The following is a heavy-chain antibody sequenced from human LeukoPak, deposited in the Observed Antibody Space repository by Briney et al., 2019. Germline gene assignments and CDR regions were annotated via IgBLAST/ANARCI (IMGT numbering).Heavy chain of an antibody. D-gene: IGHD1-26*01. V-gene: IGHV1-46*01. CDR1: GYTFTSYY. CDR2: INPSGGST. Sequence: ASVKVSCKASGYTFTSYYMHWVRQAPGQGLEWMGIINPSGGSTSYAQKFQGRVTMTRDTSTRTVYMELSSLRSEDTAVYYCARDSGFHGIVGATTDYWGQGTLVTVSS. CDR3: ARDSGFHGIVGATTDY. J-gene: IGHJ4*02.